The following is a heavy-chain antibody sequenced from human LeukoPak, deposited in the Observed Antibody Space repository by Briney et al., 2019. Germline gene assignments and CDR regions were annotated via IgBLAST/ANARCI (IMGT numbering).Heavy chain of an antibody. V-gene: IGHV4-39*01. CDR2: IYYSGNT. J-gene: IGHJ6*02. D-gene: IGHD6-6*01. CDR1: GDSISISSYY. CDR3: ARSDSSSSLVLGSYYGMDV. Sequence: SETLSLTCTVSGDSISISSYYWVWIRQSPGKGLEWIGTIYYSGNTYYHPSLKSRVNISVDTSKNQFSLHLSSVTAADTAVYYCARSDSSSSLVLGSYYGMDVWGQETTVTVSS.